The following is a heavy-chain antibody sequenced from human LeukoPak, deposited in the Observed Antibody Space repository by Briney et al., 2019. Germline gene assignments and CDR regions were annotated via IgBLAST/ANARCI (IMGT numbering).Heavy chain of an antibody. Sequence: GGSLSLSCAASGFTLSTFSMNWVHQAPGKGLEWVSYINTRSSTSYYADSVKGRFTISRDNAKNSLYLQMNSLVAEDTAVYYCARERPEGSGSFQLDSWGQGTLVTVSS. CDR2: INTRSSTS. CDR3: ARERPEGSGSFQLDS. V-gene: IGHV3-48*04. CDR1: GFTLSTFS. D-gene: IGHD1-26*01. J-gene: IGHJ4*02.